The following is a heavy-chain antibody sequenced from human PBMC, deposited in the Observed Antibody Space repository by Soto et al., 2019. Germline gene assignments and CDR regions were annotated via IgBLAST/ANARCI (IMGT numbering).Heavy chain of an antibody. D-gene: IGHD3-10*01. Sequence: QVQLQEWGPGLVNPSQTLSLTCTVSGGSISSGGYYWSWIRQHPGKGLEWIGYIYYSGSTYYNPSLKSRVTISVHSSKNQFSLKLSSVTAADTAVYYCARDLGVIAYFDYWGQGTLVTVSS. CDR1: GGSISSGGYY. J-gene: IGHJ4*02. V-gene: IGHV4-31*03. CDR2: IYYSGST. CDR3: ARDLGVIAYFDY.